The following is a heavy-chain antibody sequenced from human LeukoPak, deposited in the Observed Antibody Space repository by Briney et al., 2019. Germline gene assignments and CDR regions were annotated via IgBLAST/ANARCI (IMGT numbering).Heavy chain of an antibody. CDR3: ARGFHYDSSGYYYFY. Sequence: ASVKVSCKASGGTFSSYAISWVRQAPGQGLEWMGGIIPLFGTANYAQKFQGRLTIATDESTSTAYMELSSLRSEDTAVYYCARGFHYDSSGYYYFYWGQGTLVTVSS. CDR2: IIPLFGTA. V-gene: IGHV1-69*05. J-gene: IGHJ4*02. CDR1: GGTFSSYA. D-gene: IGHD3-22*01.